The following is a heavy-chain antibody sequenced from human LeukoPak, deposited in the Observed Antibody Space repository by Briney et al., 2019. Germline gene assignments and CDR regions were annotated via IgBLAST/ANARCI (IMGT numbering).Heavy chain of an antibody. CDR3: ARDPNAGYSSGY. V-gene: IGHV3-21*01. CDR2: ISSSSSYI. CDR1: GFTFSSYS. Sequence: PGGSLRLSCAASGFTFSSYSMNWVRQAPGKGLEWVSSISSSSSYIYYADSVKGRFTISRDNAKNSLYLQMNSLRAEDTAVYYCARDPNAGYSSGYWGQGTLVTVSS. D-gene: IGHD6-19*01. J-gene: IGHJ4*02.